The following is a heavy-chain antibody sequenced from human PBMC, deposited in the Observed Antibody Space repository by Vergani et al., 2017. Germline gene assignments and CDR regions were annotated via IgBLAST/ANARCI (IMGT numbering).Heavy chain of an antibody. CDR2: IDHTGRP. CDR1: GWSFTSYH. CDR3: ARVNTETNGHLYYYYYMDV. Sequence: QVQLQQWGGGLLKPSETLSLTCVVNGWSFTSYHWTWLRQSPGEGLDWVGDIDHTGRPDYNPSLKSRLTMSVDKSRNQFSLTLNSVTATDTAIYFCARVNTETNGHLYYYYYMDVWGQETAVTVS. V-gene: IGHV4-34*01. J-gene: IGHJ6*03. D-gene: IGHD4-11*01.